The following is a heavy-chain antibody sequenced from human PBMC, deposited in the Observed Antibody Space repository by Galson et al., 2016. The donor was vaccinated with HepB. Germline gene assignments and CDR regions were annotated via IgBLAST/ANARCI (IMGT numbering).Heavy chain of an antibody. J-gene: IGHJ4*02. D-gene: IGHD1/OR15-1a*01. Sequence: SLRLSCAASGFTFSSYAMSWVRQAPGKGLEWVSVISGSGASTYYADSVKGRFTISRDNSKNTLYLQMNSLRVEDTALYYCAKLEGNNVAYWGQGTMVTVSS. CDR2: ISGSGAST. CDR3: AKLEGNNVAY. V-gene: IGHV3-23*01. CDR1: GFTFSSYA.